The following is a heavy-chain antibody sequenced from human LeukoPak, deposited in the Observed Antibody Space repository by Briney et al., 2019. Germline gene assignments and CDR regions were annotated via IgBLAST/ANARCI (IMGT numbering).Heavy chain of an antibody. CDR1: GYTFTGYY. CDR2: IYPKSGGT. V-gene: IGHV1-2*02. CDR3: ARDDVSPTMFDL. Sequence: ASVKVSYKASGYTFTGYYIHWVRQAPGQGLEWMGWIYPKSGGTHYAPNLQGRVTMTRDTSISTAYMELSRLQSDDTAVYYCARDDVSPTMFDLWGQGTLVTVSS. J-gene: IGHJ5*02. D-gene: IGHD2/OR15-2a*01.